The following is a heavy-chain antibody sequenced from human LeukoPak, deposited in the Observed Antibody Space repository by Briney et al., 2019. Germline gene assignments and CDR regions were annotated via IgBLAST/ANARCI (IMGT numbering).Heavy chain of an antibody. Sequence: GGSLRLSCAASGFTFSSYWMHWVRQAPGKGLVWVSRINSDGSSTSYADSVKGRFAISRDNAKNTLYLQMNSLRAEDTAVYYCARVYYDSSGYSSWGQGTLVTVSS. V-gene: IGHV3-74*01. D-gene: IGHD3-22*01. CDR1: GFTFSSYW. CDR2: INSDGSST. J-gene: IGHJ4*02. CDR3: ARVYYDSSGYSS.